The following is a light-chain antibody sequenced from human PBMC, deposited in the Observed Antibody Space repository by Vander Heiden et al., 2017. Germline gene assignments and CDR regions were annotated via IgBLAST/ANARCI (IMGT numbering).Light chain of an antibody. J-gene: IGLJ3*02. V-gene: IGLV3-25*03. CDR3: QSADSSGTYGV. CDR2: KDS. Sequence: SYVRTHPPSVSVSPGQTARITCSGDALPKQYAYWYQQKPGQAPVLVIYKDSERPSGIPERFSGSSSGTTVTLTISGVQAEDEADYYCQSADSSGTYGVFGGGTKLTVL. CDR1: ALPKQY.